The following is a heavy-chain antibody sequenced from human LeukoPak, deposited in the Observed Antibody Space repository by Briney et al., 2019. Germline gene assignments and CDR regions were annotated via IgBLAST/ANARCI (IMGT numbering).Heavy chain of an antibody. Sequence: PSETLSLTCTVSSGSINTSNYYWGWIRQPPGKGLEWIGNIFYRGGTYYSPSLKSRVTISLDTSRNRFSLKLSSVTAADTAVYYCADNYGVSGYAFDIWGQGTMVTVSS. CDR1: SGSINTSNYY. J-gene: IGHJ3*02. CDR2: IFYRGGT. V-gene: IGHV4-39*07. CDR3: ADNYGVSGYAFDI. D-gene: IGHD4-17*01.